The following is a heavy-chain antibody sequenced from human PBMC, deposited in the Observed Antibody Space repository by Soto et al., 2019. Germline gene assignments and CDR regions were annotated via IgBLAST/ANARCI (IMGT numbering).Heavy chain of an antibody. D-gene: IGHD6-13*01. CDR1: GYTFTSYA. CDR2: INAGHGNT. J-gene: IGHJ6*02. V-gene: IGHV1-3*01. Sequence: GASVKVSCKASGYTFTSYAMHWVRQAPGQRLEWMGWINAGHGNTKYSQKFQGRVTITRDTSASTAYMELGSLRSEDTAVYYCAREYSSSWYRGYYYYGMDVWGQGTTVTVSS. CDR3: AREYSSSWYRGYYYYGMDV.